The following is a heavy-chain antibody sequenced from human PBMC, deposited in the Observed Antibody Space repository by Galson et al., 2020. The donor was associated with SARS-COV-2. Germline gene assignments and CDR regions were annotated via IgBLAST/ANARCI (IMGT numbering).Heavy chain of an antibody. V-gene: IGHV3-21*01. CDR2: ISSSSSYI. CDR3: ARDWGIAAAYGY. Sequence: NSGGSLRLSCAASGFTFSSYSMNWVRQAPGKGLEWVSSISSSSSYIYYADSVKGRFTISRDNAKNSLYLQMNSLRAEDTAVYYCARDWGIAAAYGYWGQGTLVTVSS. D-gene: IGHD6-13*01. CDR1: GFTFSSYS. J-gene: IGHJ4*02.